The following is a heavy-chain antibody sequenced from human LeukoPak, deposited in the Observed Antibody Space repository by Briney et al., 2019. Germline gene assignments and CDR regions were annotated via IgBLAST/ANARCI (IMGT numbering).Heavy chain of an antibody. Sequence: GRSLRLSCVASGFTFSTYSINWIRQAPGKGLEWISYITSDSSAMSYADSVKGRFTISRDNAKNSLYLHMNSLSDEDTAMYFCVRDLLWAFDIWGQGTMVTVSS. CDR1: GFTFSTYS. CDR2: ITSDSSAM. J-gene: IGHJ3*02. CDR3: VRDLLWAFDI. V-gene: IGHV3-48*02. D-gene: IGHD2-21*01.